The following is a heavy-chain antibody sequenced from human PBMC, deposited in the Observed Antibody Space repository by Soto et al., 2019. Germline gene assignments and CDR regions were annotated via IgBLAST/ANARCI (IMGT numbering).Heavy chain of an antibody. V-gene: IGHV3-30-3*01. D-gene: IGHD4-17*01. CDR2: IPFDGTKK. J-gene: IGHJ6*02. Sequence: GGSLRLSCAASGFTFNIYALHWVRQAPGKGLEWVAVIPFDGTKKYYSDSVKGRFTISRDNLKNTLYLQMNNLRVEDAALYFCAREDDYGYRYINYGLDVWGQGTTVTVSS. CDR3: AREDDYGYRYINYGLDV. CDR1: GFTFNIYA.